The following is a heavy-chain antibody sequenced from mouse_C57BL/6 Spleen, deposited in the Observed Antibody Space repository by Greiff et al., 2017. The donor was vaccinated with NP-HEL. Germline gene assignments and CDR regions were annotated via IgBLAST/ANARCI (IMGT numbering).Heavy chain of an antibody. J-gene: IGHJ2*01. Sequence: QVQLQQSGAELAGPGASVKMSCKASGYTFTSYTMHWVKQRPGQGLEWIGYINPSSGYTKYNQKFKDKATLTADKSSSTAYMQLSSLTSEDSAVYYCARYWDGDFDYWGQGTTLTVSS. CDR2: INPSSGYT. V-gene: IGHV1-4*01. CDR1: GYTFTSYT. D-gene: IGHD4-1*01. CDR3: ARYWDGDFDY.